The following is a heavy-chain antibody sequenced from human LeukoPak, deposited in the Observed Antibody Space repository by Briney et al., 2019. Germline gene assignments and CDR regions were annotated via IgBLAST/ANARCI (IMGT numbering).Heavy chain of an antibody. V-gene: IGHV4-38-2*02. CDR2: IYHSGST. D-gene: IGHD3-22*01. Sequence: SETLSLTCTVSGYSISSGYYWGWIRQPPGKGLEWIGSIYHSGSTYYNPSLKSRVTISVDTSKNQFSLKLSSVTAADTAVYYCAGDIHRGEGYYDSSGYDYWGQGTLVTVSS. CDR1: GYSISSGYY. J-gene: IGHJ4*02. CDR3: AGDIHRGEGYYDSSGYDY.